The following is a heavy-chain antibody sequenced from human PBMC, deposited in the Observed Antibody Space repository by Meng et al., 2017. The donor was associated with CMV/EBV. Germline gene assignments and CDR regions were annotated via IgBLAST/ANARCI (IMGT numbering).Heavy chain of an antibody. J-gene: IGHJ4*02. CDR1: GFTFSRYA. CDR3: AREDACY. CDR2: ISYDGSNK. Sequence: QVQLVGSGGGVVPPGRSLRLSCSASGFTFSRYAMHWVRQAPGKGLEWVAVISYDGSNKYYADSVKGRFTISRDNSKNTLYLQMNSLRAEDTAVYYCAREDACYWGQGTLVTVSS. V-gene: IGHV3-30-3*01.